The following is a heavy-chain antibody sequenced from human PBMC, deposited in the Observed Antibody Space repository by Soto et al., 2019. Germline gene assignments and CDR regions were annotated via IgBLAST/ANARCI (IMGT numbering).Heavy chain of an antibody. CDR2: ISGSGGST. CDR1: GFTFSSYA. J-gene: IGHJ4*02. V-gene: IGHV3-23*01. Sequence: LRLSCAASGFTFSSYAMSWVRQAPGKGLEWVSAISGSGGSTYYADSVKGRFTISRDNSKNTLYLQMNSLRAEDTAVYYCTKGSRGYTNYFFDSWGQGTLVTVSS. D-gene: IGHD4-4*01. CDR3: TKGSRGYTNYFFDS.